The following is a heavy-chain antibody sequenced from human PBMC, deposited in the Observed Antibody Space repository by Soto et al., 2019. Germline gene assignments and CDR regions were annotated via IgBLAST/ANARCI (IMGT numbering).Heavy chain of an antibody. V-gene: IGHV4-31*02. CDR3: ARSLYCIGSSCYLDN. Sequence: SETLSLTCTVSGGSISSDNYFWSWIRQHPGKGLEWIGYIDYIGRAYYNPSLKSRVTTSVDTSKNQFSLRLSSVTVADTATYYCARSLYCIGSSCYLDNSGRGTRVTVSS. D-gene: IGHD2-15*01. J-gene: IGHJ4*02. CDR2: IDYIGRA. CDR1: GGSISSDNYF.